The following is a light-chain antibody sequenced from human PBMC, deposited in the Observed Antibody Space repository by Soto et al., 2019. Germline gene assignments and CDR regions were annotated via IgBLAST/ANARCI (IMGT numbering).Light chain of an antibody. V-gene: IGKV1-39*01. Sequence: DIQMTQSPSSLSASVGDRVTLTCRASQTINIYLNWYQQKPGMAPKLLIHAASSLQSGVPSRFRGSRSTTDFTLTITGLQPEDVATYYCQQSFSTPLTFGGGTKVEIK. CDR1: QTINIY. J-gene: IGKJ4*01. CDR3: QQSFSTPLT. CDR2: AAS.